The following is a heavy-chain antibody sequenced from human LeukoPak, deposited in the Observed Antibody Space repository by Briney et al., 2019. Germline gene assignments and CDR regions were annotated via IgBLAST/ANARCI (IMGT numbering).Heavy chain of an antibody. CDR1: GFSFSSHG. CDR3: AHGSMYQLDY. D-gene: IGHD2-2*01. J-gene: IGHJ4*02. Sequence: GGSLRLSCAASGFSFSSHGMSWVRQAPGKGLEWVSGIIGGAGSTYYADSVKGRFTISRDNSTNTLSLQMNSLRAEDRAVYYCAHGSMYQLDYWGQGTQVTVSS. CDR2: IIGGAGST. V-gene: IGHV3-23*01.